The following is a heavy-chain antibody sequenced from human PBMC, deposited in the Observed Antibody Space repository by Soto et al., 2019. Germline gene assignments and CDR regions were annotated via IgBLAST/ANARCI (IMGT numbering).Heavy chain of an antibody. CDR2: IYYAGTT. CDR1: DGSISPNY. Sequence: QVQLQESGPGLVKPSETLSLKCTVSDGSISPNYWTWIRQPPGKGLEWIGYIYYAGTTTYHPSLQSRVSISLDTAKNEVSLKLTSVTAADTAVYYCARLGAYYQALDSWGQGILVTVSS. D-gene: IGHD3-22*01. CDR3: ARLGAYYQALDS. V-gene: IGHV4-59*08. J-gene: IGHJ4*02.